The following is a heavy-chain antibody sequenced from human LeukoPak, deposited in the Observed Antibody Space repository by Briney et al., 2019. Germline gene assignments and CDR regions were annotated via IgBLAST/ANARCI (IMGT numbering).Heavy chain of an antibody. CDR1: GGSFSGYY. J-gene: IGHJ4*02. Sequence: KPSETLSLTCAVYGGSFSGYYWSWIRQPPGKGLEWIGEINHSGSTNYNPSLKSRVTISVDTSKNQFSLKLSSVTAADTAVYYCARVANSSSWSPFDYWGQGTLVTVSS. CDR2: INHSGST. CDR3: ARVANSSSWSPFDY. D-gene: IGHD6-13*01. V-gene: IGHV4-34*01.